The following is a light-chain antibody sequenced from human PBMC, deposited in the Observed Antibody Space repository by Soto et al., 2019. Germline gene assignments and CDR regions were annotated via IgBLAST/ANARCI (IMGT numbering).Light chain of an antibody. CDR1: QSISTY. CDR3: QHSYGTPRT. V-gene: IGKV1-39*01. CDR2: AVS. Sequence: DIHMTQSPSSLSASLGDRVTITCRASQSISTYLNWYQHKPGKAPKVLIYAVSSLQSGVPSRFSGSGSGTDFTLTITSLQPEDSATYYCQHSYGTPRTFGQGTKVDIK. J-gene: IGKJ1*01.